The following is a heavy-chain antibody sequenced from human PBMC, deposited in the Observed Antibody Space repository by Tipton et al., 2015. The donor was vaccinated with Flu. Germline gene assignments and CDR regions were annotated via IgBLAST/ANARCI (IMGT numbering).Heavy chain of an antibody. CDR1: GFTVSTKY. V-gene: IGHV3-23*01. CDR3: AKVIPELVAGLDY. J-gene: IGHJ4*02. CDR2: FSVRGGAT. D-gene: IGHD6-19*01. Sequence: SLRLSCAASGFTVSTKYMSWVRQAPGTGLEWVSGFSVRGGATFFADSVKGRFTISRDYYKNTLYLQMNSLRAEDTAFYYCAKVIPELVAGLDYWGQGTLVTVSS.